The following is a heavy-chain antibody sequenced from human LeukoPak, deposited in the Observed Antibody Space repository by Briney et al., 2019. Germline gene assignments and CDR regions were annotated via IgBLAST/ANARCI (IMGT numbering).Heavy chain of an antibody. Sequence: ASVKVSCKASGYTFTGYYMHWVRQAPGQGLEWMGWISAYNGNTNYAQKLQGRVTMTTDTSTSTAYMELRSLRSDDTAVYYCARCITMVRGKLPRYYYYYYMDVWGKGTTVTVSS. CDR1: GYTFTGYY. CDR2: ISAYNGNT. J-gene: IGHJ6*03. CDR3: ARCITMVRGKLPRYYYYYYMDV. D-gene: IGHD3-10*01. V-gene: IGHV1-18*04.